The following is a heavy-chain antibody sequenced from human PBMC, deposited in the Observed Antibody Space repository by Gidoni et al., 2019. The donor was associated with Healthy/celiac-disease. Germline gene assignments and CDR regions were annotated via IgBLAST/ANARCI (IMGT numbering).Heavy chain of an antibody. CDR3: ARGYSSSSVDWFDP. V-gene: IGHV4-4*07. D-gene: IGHD6-6*01. CDR2: IYTSGST. J-gene: IGHJ5*02. Sequence: QVQLQESGPGLVKPSETLSLTCTVSGGSISSYYWSWIRQPAGKGLEWIGRIYTSGSTNYNPSLKSRVTMSVDTSKNQFSLKLSSVTAADTAVYYCARGYSSSSVDWFDPWGQGTLVTVSS. CDR1: GGSISSYY.